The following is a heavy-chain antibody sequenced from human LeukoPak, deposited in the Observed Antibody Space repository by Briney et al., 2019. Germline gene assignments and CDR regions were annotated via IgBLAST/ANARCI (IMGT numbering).Heavy chain of an antibody. CDR3: ARLSQLLGESFDY. V-gene: IGHV4-34*01. J-gene: IGHJ4*02. Sequence: SETLSLTCAVYGGSFSGYYWSWIRQPPGKGLEWIGEINHSGSTNYNPSLKSRVTISVDTSKNQFSLKLSSVTAADTAVYYCARLSQLLGESFDYWGQGTLVTVSS. CDR2: INHSGST. D-gene: IGHD2-2*01. CDR1: GGSFSGYY.